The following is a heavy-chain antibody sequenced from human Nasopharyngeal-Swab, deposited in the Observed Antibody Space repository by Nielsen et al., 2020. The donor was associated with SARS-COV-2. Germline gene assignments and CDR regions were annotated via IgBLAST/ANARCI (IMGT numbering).Heavy chain of an antibody. CDR1: GFTFSNYG. V-gene: IGHV3-33*01. CDR3: AAAPSGDYGGY. D-gene: IGHD4-23*01. Sequence: GSLKISCAASGFTFSNYGMHWVRQAPGKGLEWLAVIWYDGSNKYYADSVKGRFTISRDNSKNTVYLQMNSLRTEDTAVYYCAAAPSGDYGGYWGQGTLVTVSS. J-gene: IGHJ4*02. CDR2: IWYDGSNK.